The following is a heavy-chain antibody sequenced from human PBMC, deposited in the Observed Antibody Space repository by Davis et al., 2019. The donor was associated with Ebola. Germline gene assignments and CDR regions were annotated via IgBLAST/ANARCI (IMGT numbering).Heavy chain of an antibody. V-gene: IGHV1-3*01. CDR3: ARDRENYYYMDV. D-gene: IGHD3-10*01. CDR1: GYTFTGYY. CDR2: INAGNGNT. Sequence: ASVKVSCKASGYTFTGYYMHWVRQAPGQRLEWMGWINAGNGNTKYSQKFQGRVTITRDTSASTAYMELSSLRSEDTAVYYCARDRENYYYMDVWGKGTTVTVSS. J-gene: IGHJ6*03.